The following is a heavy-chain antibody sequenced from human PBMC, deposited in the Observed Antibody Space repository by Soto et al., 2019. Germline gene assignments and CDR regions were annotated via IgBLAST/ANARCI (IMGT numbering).Heavy chain of an antibody. J-gene: IGHJ5*02. CDR3: ARGNYDYVWGSYRYNWFDP. Sequence: QLQLQESGSGLVKPSQTLSLTCAVSGGSISSGGYSWSWIRQPPGKGLEWIGYIYHSGSTYYNPSLKSRVTISVDRSKNQFSLKLSSVTAADTAVYYCARGNYDYVWGSYRYNWFDPWGQGTLVTVSS. CDR2: IYHSGST. D-gene: IGHD3-16*02. CDR1: GGSISSGGYS. V-gene: IGHV4-30-2*01.